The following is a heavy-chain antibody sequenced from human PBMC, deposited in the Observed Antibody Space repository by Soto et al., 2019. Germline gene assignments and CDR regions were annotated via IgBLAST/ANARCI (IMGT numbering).Heavy chain of an antibody. Sequence: QVQLQQWGAGLLKPSETLSLTCAVYGGSFSGYYWSWIRQPPGKGLEWIGEITRSGSTTYNPSLKSRVTISVDTSKQQCPLSMTSVKAADTAVYFCVRALAAVEEWGEGTLVTVS. CDR1: GGSFSGYY. V-gene: IGHV4-34*01. CDR3: VRALAAVEE. CDR2: ITRSGST. D-gene: IGHD6-13*01. J-gene: IGHJ4*02.